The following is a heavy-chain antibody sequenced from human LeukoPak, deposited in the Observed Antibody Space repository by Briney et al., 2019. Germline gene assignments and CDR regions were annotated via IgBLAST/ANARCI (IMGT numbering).Heavy chain of an antibody. Sequence: GGSLRLSCAASGFSVSGNYMNWVRQAPGKGLEWVAIISNDGSRKYYAHSVEGRFTISRDNSKNTLYLQMDSLRAEDTAVYYCARDRAWNYFDYWGQGTLVTVSS. D-gene: IGHD3-3*01. CDR1: GFSVSGNY. V-gene: IGHV3-30*03. J-gene: IGHJ4*02. CDR3: ARDRAWNYFDY. CDR2: ISNDGSRK.